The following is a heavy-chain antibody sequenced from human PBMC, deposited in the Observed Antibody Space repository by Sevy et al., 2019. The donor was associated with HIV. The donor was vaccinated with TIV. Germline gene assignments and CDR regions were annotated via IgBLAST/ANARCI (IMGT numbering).Heavy chain of an antibody. CDR1: GFTFSSYS. J-gene: IGHJ4*02. CDR2: ISSSSSYI. V-gene: IGHV3-21*01. D-gene: IGHD3-22*01. Sequence: GESLKISCAASGFTFSSYSMNWVRQAPGKGLEWVSSISSSSSYIYYADSVKGRFTISRDNAKNSLYLQMNSLRAEDTAVYYCARSATYYYDSSGYSYWGQGTLVTVSS. CDR3: ARSATYYYDSSGYSY.